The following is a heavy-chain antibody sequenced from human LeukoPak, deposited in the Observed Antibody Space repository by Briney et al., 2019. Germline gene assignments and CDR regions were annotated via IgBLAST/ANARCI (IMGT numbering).Heavy chain of an antibody. Sequence: SGPKLVNPTQTLTLTCTFSGFSLSTSGMRVSWIRQPPGKALEWLARIDWDDDKFYSTSLKTRLTISKDTPKNQVVLTMTNMDPVDTATYYCARTPYCGGDCYVDYWGQGTLVTVSS. CDR2: IDWDDDK. CDR3: ARTPYCGGDCYVDY. CDR1: GFSLSTSGMR. V-gene: IGHV2-70*04. J-gene: IGHJ4*02. D-gene: IGHD2-21*02.